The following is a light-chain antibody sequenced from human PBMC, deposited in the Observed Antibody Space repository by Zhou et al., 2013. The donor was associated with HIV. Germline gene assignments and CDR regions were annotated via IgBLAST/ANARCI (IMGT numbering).Light chain of an antibody. Sequence: EIVMTQSPATLSVSPGERATLSCRASQSVSSNLAWYQQKPGQAPRLLIYGASTRATGIPARFSGSGSGTEFTLTISSLQSEDFAVYYCQQYNIWPPLTFGGG. V-gene: IGKV3-15*01. CDR3: QQYNIWPPLT. CDR1: QSVSSN. CDR2: GAS. J-gene: IGKJ4*01.